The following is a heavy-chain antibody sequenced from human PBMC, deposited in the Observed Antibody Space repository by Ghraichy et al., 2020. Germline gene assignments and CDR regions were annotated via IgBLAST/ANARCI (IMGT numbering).Heavy chain of an antibody. D-gene: IGHD3-3*01. V-gene: IGHV1-8*01. CDR1: GYTFTSYD. CDR3: ARGTEIFVTTYYDFWSGYWGDMDV. Sequence: ASVKVSCKASGYTFTSYDINWVRQATGQGLEWMGWMNPNSGNTGYAQKFQGRVTMTRNTSISTAYMELSSLRSEDTAVYYCARGTEIFVTTYYDFWSGYWGDMDVWGKGTTVTVSS. CDR2: MNPNSGNT. J-gene: IGHJ6*03.